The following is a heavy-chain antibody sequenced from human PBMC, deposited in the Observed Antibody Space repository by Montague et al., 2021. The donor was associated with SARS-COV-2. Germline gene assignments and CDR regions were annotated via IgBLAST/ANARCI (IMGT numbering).Heavy chain of an antibody. Sequence: SDSLSLTCTVSGRSMSDHYWAWIRQPPGKGLEWLAYIYYSGGINSNASLKSRVTMSVDTSKNQFSLKLTSVTAADTAVYYCARAVSVRRAVNWFDPWGQGTLVTVSS. CDR1: GRSMSDHY. J-gene: IGHJ5*02. V-gene: IGHV4-59*11. D-gene: IGHD3-10*01. CDR3: ARAVSVRRAVNWFDP. CDR2: IYYSGGI.